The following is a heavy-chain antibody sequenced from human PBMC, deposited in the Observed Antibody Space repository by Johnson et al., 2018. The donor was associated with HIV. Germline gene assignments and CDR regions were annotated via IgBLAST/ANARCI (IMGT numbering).Heavy chain of an antibody. D-gene: IGHD2-21*02. V-gene: IGHV3-20*04. J-gene: IGHJ3*02. Sequence: EVQLVESGGGLVKPGGSLRLSCATSGFTFDEYGMSWVRQAPGKGLEWVSGINWNGGSTGYADPVKGRFTISRDNAKKSLYLQMNSLRAEDTALYYCARAKTFCGGDCYSNAFDIWGQGTMVTVSS. CDR3: ARAKTFCGGDCYSNAFDI. CDR1: GFTFDEYG. CDR2: INWNGGST.